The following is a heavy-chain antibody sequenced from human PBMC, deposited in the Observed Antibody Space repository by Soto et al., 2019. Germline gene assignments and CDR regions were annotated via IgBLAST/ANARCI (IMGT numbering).Heavy chain of an antibody. CDR2: IYHSGKT. CDR3: ARYDFSRGYHQNWFDP. D-gene: IGHD3-3*01. CDR1: GGSLSGGDYC. J-gene: IGHJ5*02. V-gene: IGHV4-31*03. Sequence: QVQLQESVPGLVKPSQTLSLTCTVSGGSLSGGDYCWSWSRQNPGKVLEWIGYIYHSGKTYYNPSLTSRLTMSVDTSKNQFSLNLNSVTAADTAVYYCARYDFSRGYHQNWFDPWGQGTLVTVSS.